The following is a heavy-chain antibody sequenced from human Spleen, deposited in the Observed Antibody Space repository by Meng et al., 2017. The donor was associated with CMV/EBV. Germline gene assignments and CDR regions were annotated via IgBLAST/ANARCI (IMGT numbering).Heavy chain of an antibody. CDR1: GFIFSIYA. V-gene: IGHV3-23*01. CDR3: ARSYSGREWGDY. J-gene: IGHJ4*02. D-gene: IGHD1-26*01. Sequence: LSLTCAASGFIFSIYAMSWVRQAPGKGLEWVSSINGGGDSTYYADSVKGRFTISRDNSKDTLFLQMNSLSAEDTAVYYCARSYSGREWGDYWGQGTLVTVSS. CDR2: INGGGDST.